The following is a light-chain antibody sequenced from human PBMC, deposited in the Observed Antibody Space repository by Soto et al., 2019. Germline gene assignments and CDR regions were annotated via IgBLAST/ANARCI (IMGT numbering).Light chain of an antibody. CDR3: QQLNSYPYT. J-gene: IGKJ2*01. V-gene: IGKV1-9*01. CDR2: AAS. Sequence: DLPLTQSPSFLSASVGDRVSITCRASQGISSYLAWYQQKPGKAPKLLIYAASTLQSGVPSRFSGSGSGTEFTLTMSSLQPEDFATYYCQQLNSYPYTFGQGTKLEIK. CDR1: QGISSY.